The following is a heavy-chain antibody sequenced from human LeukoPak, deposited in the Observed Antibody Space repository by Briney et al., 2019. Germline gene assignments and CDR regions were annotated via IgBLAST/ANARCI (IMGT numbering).Heavy chain of an antibody. D-gene: IGHD3-10*01. J-gene: IGHJ6*02. Sequence: PGGSLRLSCSASGFTFSNYGMHWVRQAPGKGLEWVAFIRYDGSNKYYEDSVKGRFTISRDNSKSTVYLQLSSLRAEDTAVYYCALGENVYYGMDVWGQGTLVTVSS. CDR1: GFTFSNYG. CDR3: ALGENVYYGMDV. CDR2: IRYDGSNK. V-gene: IGHV3-30*02.